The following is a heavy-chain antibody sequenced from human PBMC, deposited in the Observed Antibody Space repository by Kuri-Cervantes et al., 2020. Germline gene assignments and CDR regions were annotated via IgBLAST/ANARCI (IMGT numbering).Heavy chain of an antibody. J-gene: IGHJ5*02. CDR3: ARGGAVDYDILTGARPIDP. D-gene: IGHD3-9*01. V-gene: IGHV4-59*01. CDR2: IYYSGST. CDR1: GGSISSYY. Sequence: SETLSLTCTVSGGSISSYYWSWIRQPPGKGLEWIGYIYYSGSTNYNPSLKSRVTISVDTSKNQFSLKLSSVTAADTAVYYCARGGAVDYDILTGARPIDPWGQGTLVTVSS.